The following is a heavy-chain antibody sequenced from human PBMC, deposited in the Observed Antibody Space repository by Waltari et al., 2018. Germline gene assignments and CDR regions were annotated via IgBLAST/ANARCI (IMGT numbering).Heavy chain of an antibody. Sequence: QLLQPGXGLXXSSEXLSLTCXVSGVSVSSXNYYCNWLRQPTGTGLEWLGFIYYRXKTNYXPSFRXRVTMXVDASKNQFSXRLSSVTAADTAVYYCAXLEDRRGFXGGYYXGRDFSFYGFGXWGQGTSITVSS. CDR1: GVSVSSXNYY. CDR3: AXLEDRRGFXGGYYXGRDFSFYGFGX. J-gene: IGHJ6*02. CDR2: IYYRXKT. V-gene: IGHV4-61*01. D-gene: IGHD3-3*01.